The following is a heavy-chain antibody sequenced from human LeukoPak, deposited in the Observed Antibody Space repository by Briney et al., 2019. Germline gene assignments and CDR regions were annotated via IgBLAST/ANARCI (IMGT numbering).Heavy chain of an antibody. CDR1: GFTFSSYA. V-gene: IGHV3-30*04. CDR3: ARDHGQPITMVRGVYYYGMDV. CDR2: ISYDRSNK. Sequence: GGSLRLSSAASGFTFSSYAMHWVRQAPGKGLEWVAVISYDRSNKYYADSVKGRFTISRDNSKNTLYLQMNSLRAEDTAVYYCARDHGQPITMVRGVYYYGMDVWGQGTTVTVSS. D-gene: IGHD3-10*01. J-gene: IGHJ6*02.